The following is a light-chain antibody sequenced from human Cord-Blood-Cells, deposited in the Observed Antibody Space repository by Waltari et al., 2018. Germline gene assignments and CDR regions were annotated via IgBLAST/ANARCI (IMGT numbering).Light chain of an antibody. V-gene: IGLV2-14*01. CDR2: EVS. CDR3: SSYTSSSTWV. J-gene: IGLJ3*02. CDR1: SSDVGGYNY. Sequence: QSALTQPASVSGSPGQSITISCTGTSSDVGGYNYVSWYQPHPGKAPKLMIYEVSQRPSGVSNRFSGSKSGNTASLTISGLQAEDEADYYCSSYTSSSTWVFGGGTKLTVL.